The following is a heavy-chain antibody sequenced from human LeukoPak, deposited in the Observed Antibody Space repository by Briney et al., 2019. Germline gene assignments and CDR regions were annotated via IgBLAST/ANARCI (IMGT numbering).Heavy chain of an antibody. D-gene: IGHD4-11*01. J-gene: IGHJ4*02. V-gene: IGHV6-1*01. CDR1: GDSVSSNSAA. CDR3: AREPDYSNYAMEVGFDY. Sequence: SQTLSLTCAISGDSVSSNSAAWNWIRQSPSRGLEWLGRTYYRSKWYNDYAVSVKSRITINPDTSKNQFSLQLNSVTPEDTAVYYCAREPDYSNYAMEVGFDYWGQGTLVTVSS. CDR2: TYYRSKWYN.